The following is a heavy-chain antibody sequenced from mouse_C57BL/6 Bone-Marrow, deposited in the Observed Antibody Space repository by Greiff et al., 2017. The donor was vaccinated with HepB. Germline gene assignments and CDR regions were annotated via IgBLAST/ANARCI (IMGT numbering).Heavy chain of an antibody. CDR3: AKIYYGYDWGYFDV. Sequence: VQLQQSGPGLVQPSQSLSITCTVSGFSLTSYGVHWVRQSPGKGLEWLGVIWRGGSTDYNAAFMSRLSITKDNSKSQVFFKMNSLQADDTAIYYCAKIYYGYDWGYFDVWGTGTTVTVSS. J-gene: IGHJ1*03. CDR2: IWRGGST. D-gene: IGHD2-2*01. CDR1: GFSLTSYG. V-gene: IGHV2-5*01.